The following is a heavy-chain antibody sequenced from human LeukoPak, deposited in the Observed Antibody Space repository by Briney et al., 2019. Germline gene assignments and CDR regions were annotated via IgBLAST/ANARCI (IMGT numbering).Heavy chain of an antibody. V-gene: IGHV3-53*01. J-gene: IGHJ6*02. Sequence: GGSLRLSCAASGFTVSSNYMSWVRQAPGKGLEWVSVIYSGGSTYYADSVKGRFTISRDNSKNTLYLQINSLRAEDTAVYYCAILVGALNYYYYGMDVWGQGTTVTVSS. CDR2: IYSGGST. CDR1: GFTVSSNY. D-gene: IGHD1-26*01. CDR3: AILVGALNYYYYGMDV.